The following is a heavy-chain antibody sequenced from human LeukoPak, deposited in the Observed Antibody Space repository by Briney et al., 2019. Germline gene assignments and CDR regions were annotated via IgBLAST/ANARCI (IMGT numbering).Heavy chain of an antibody. CDR2: ISGSGGST. Sequence: GGSLGLSCAASGFTFSSYAMSWVRQAPGKGLEWVSAISGSGGSTYYADSVKGRFTISRDNSKNTLYLQMNSLRAEDTAVYYCAKRQTSSSLLYYFDYWGQGTLVTVSS. CDR3: AKRQTSSSLLYYFDY. D-gene: IGHD6-6*01. CDR1: GFTFSSYA. J-gene: IGHJ4*02. V-gene: IGHV3-23*01.